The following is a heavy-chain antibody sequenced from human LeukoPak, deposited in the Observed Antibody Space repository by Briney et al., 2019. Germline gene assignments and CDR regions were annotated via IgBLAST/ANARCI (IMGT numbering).Heavy chain of an antibody. Sequence: SETLSLTCTVSGVSISSDYWHWIRQPPGKGLEWIGYIYYSGSTNYNPSLKSRVTISVDTSKTQFSLRLSSVTAADTAVYYCARRAPGWCPFDPWGQGTLVTVSS. J-gene: IGHJ5*02. CDR2: IYYSGST. D-gene: IGHD6-19*01. CDR3: ARRAPGWCPFDP. CDR1: GVSISSDY. V-gene: IGHV4-59*01.